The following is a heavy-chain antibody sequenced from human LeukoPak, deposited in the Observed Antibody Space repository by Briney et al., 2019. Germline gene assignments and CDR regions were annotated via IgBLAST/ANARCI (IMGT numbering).Heavy chain of an antibody. J-gene: IGHJ6*04. CDR3: ARDSWHDSSGYPDV. CDR2: IYYSGST. CDR1: GGSISSSSYY. D-gene: IGHD3-22*01. V-gene: IGHV4-39*07. Sequence: SETLSLTCTVSGGSISSSSYYWGWIRQPPGKGLEWIGSIYYSGSTYYNPSLKSRVTISVDTSKNQFSLKLSSVTAADTAVYYCARDSWHDSSGYPDVWGKGTTVTVSS.